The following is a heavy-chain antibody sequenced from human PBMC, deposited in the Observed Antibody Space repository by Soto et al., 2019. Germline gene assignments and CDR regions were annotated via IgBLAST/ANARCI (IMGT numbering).Heavy chain of an antibody. CDR3: ARGSVMLLRWSRNWFDP. D-gene: IGHD2-15*01. J-gene: IGHJ5*02. CDR2: INHSGST. CDR1: GGSFSGYY. Sequence: QVQLQQWGAGLLKPSETLSLTCAVYGGSFSGYYWSWIRQPPGKGLVWIGEINHSGSTNYNPSLKSRVTISVDTSKNQFSLTLSSVTAADTAVYYCARGSVMLLRWSRNWFDPWGQGTLVTVSS. V-gene: IGHV4-34*01.